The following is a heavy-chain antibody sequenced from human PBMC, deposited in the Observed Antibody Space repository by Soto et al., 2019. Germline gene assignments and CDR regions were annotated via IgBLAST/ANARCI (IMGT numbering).Heavy chain of an antibody. D-gene: IGHD2-15*01. CDR2: ISAYNGNT. CDR3: VQDRYCSGGSCYHFDC. V-gene: IGHV1-18*01. CDR1: GYTFTSYG. J-gene: IGHJ4*02. Sequence: QVQLVQSGAEVKKPGASVKVSCKASGYTFTSYGISWVRQAPGQGLEWMGWISAYNGNTNYAQKLQGRVTMTTDTSTSTAYVELRGLRSKDTAVFYCVQDRYCSGGSCYHFDCGGQGNLVNVSS.